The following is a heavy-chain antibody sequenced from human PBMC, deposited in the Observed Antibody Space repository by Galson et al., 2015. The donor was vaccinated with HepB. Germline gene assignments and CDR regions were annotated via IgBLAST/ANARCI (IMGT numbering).Heavy chain of an antibody. Sequence: SVKVSCKASGYTFTGYILHWVRQAPGQRLEWMGWINAGNGDTEFSQNFQGKVTITRDTSASTSYMELSNRRSEDTAVYYCATSGNYISAFDVWGQGTMVTVSS. CDR1: GYTFTGYI. V-gene: IGHV1-3*01. D-gene: IGHD1-26*01. CDR3: ATSGNYISAFDV. J-gene: IGHJ3*01. CDR2: INAGNGDT.